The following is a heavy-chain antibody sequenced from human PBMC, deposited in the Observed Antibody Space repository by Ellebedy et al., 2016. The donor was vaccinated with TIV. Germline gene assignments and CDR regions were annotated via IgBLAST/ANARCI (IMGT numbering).Heavy chain of an antibody. CDR3: ASTTSDFWSGYYRNYYYGMDV. CDR1: GGSISSGGYY. CDR2: IYYSGST. V-gene: IGHV4-39*07. D-gene: IGHD3-3*01. J-gene: IGHJ6*02. Sequence: SETLSLTXTVSGGSISSGGYYWSWLRQPPGKGLEWIGSIYYSGSTNYNPSLKSRVTISVDTSKNQFSLKLSSVTAADTAVYYCASTTSDFWSGYYRNYYYGMDVWGQGTTVTVSS.